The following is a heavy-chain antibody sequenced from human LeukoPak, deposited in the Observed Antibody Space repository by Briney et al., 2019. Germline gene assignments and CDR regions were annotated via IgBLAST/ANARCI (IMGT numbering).Heavy chain of an antibody. D-gene: IGHD2/OR15-2a*01. V-gene: IGHV3-23*01. CDR2: ISGSGGTT. CDR1: GFTFSSYS. CDR3: AKPSSIVIVPTALQRSLDY. J-gene: IGHJ4*02. Sequence: GGSLRLSCAASGFTFSSYSMNWVRQAPGKGLEWVSTISGSGGTTYYADSVQGRLSISRDNSKNTLSLQMNSLRAEDTAVYYCAKPSSIVIVPTALQRSLDYWGQGALVTVSS.